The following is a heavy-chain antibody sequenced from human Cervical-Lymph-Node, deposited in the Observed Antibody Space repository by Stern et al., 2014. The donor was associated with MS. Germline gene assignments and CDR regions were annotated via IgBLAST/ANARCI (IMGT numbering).Heavy chain of an antibody. J-gene: IGHJ4*02. V-gene: IGHV3-30*01. CDR1: GFTFGNYA. D-gene: IGHD3-16*01. Sequence: VQLVESGGGVVQPGRSLRLSCAASGFTFGNYAMHWVRQAPGKGLEWVAFFSYDGDIKDYANAVKGRFTISRDNFKNPLILQMNSLRPEDTAVYYCAREKDYSGYGFGGTLDSWGQGTLVTVSS. CDR2: FSYDGDIK. CDR3: AREKDYSGYGFGGTLDS.